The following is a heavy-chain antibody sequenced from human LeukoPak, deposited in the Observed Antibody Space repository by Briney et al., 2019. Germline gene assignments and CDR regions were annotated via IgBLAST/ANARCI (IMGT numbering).Heavy chain of an antibody. CDR1: GFTFSSYS. CDR2: ISSSSSYI. CDR3: AREGYCGGDCYSGYYYYGMDV. D-gene: IGHD2-21*02. Sequence: GGSLRLSCAASGFTFSSYSMNWVRQAPGKGLEWVSSISSSSSYIYYADSVKGRFTISRDNAKNSLYLQMNSLRAEDTAVYYCAREGYCGGDCYSGYYYYGMDVWGQGTTVTVSS. V-gene: IGHV3-21*01. J-gene: IGHJ6*02.